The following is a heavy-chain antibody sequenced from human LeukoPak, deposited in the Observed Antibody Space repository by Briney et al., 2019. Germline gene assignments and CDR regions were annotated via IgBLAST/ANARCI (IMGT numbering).Heavy chain of an antibody. CDR2: ISSSSSYI. V-gene: IGHV3-21*01. D-gene: IGHD3-9*01. CDR1: GFSFSSYS. J-gene: IGHJ4*02. Sequence: GGSLRLSCAASGFSFSSYSMNWVRQAPGKGLEWVSSISSSSSYIYYADSVKGRLTISRDNAKNSLYLQMNSLRAEDTAVYYCARDLRITIFDWGQGTLVTVSS. CDR3: ARDLRITIFD.